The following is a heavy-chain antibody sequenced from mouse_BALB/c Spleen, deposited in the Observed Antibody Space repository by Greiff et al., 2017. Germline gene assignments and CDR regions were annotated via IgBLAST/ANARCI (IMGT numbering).Heavy chain of an antibody. Sequence: EVQVVESGGGLVKPGGSLKLSCAASGFTFSSYAMSWVRQTPEKRLEWVASISSGGSTYYPDSVKGRFTISRDNARNILYLQMSSLRSEDTAMYYCARRDGYDGPPFDYWGQGTTLTVSS. V-gene: IGHV5-6-5*01. CDR3: ARRDGYDGPPFDY. CDR1: GFTFSSYA. J-gene: IGHJ2*01. CDR2: ISSGGST. D-gene: IGHD2-2*01.